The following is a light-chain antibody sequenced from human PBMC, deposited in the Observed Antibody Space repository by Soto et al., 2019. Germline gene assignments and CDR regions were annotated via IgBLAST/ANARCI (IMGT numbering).Light chain of an antibody. CDR1: SSDVGGYNY. J-gene: IGLJ1*01. CDR3: SSYTTSTTYA. V-gene: IGLV2-14*01. CDR2: EVS. Sequence: QSALTQPASVSGSRGQSITISCTGTSSDVGGYNYVSWYQQHPGKAPKLLIYEVSSRPSGASDRFSGSKSGNTASLTISWLQAEDEADYYCSSYTTSTTYAFGTGTKVTVL.